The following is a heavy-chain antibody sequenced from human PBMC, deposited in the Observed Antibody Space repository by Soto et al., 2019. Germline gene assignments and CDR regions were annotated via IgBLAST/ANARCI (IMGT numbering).Heavy chain of an antibody. J-gene: IGHJ6*02. Sequence: SVKVSCKASGGTFSSYAISWVRQAPGQGLEWMGGIIPIFGTANYAQKFQGRVTITADKSTSTAYMELSSLRSEDTAVYYCARLGPEQLARFTPYYFYGMDVWGQGTTVTVSS. V-gene: IGHV1-69*06. CDR1: GGTFSSYA. D-gene: IGHD6-6*01. CDR2: IIPIFGTA. CDR3: ARLGPEQLARFTPYYFYGMDV.